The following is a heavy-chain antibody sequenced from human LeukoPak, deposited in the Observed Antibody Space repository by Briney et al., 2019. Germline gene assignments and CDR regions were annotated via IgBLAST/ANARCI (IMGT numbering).Heavy chain of an antibody. D-gene: IGHD2-21*01. Sequence: PSETLSLTCTVSSYSISSGFFWGWIRQPPGKGLDWIGTIYHSGDTYYNPSLKSRLTISVDTSKNQFSLKLSSVTAADTAVYYCARAAAAYYNWFDPWGQGTLITVSS. CDR2: IYHSGDT. V-gene: IGHV4-38-2*02. CDR3: ARAAAAYYNWFDP. CDR1: SYSISSGFF. J-gene: IGHJ5*02.